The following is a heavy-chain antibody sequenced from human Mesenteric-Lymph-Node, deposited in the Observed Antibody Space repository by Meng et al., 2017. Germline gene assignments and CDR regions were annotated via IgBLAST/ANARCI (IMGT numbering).Heavy chain of an antibody. CDR3: ARVRIYYGSTNWFDP. CDR2: INHSGST. J-gene: IGHJ5*02. V-gene: IGHV4-34*01. Sequence: SETLSLTCAVYGGSFSGYYWSWIRQPPGKGLEWIGEINHSGSTNYNPSLKSRVTISVDTSKNQFSLKLSSVTAADTAVYYCARVRIYYGSTNWFDPWGQGTLVTVSS. D-gene: IGHD3-10*01. CDR1: GGSFSGYY.